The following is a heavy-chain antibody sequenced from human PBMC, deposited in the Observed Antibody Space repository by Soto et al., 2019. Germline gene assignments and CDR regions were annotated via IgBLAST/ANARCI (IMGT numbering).Heavy chain of an antibody. J-gene: IGHJ6*02. D-gene: IGHD6-19*01. Sequence: GESLKISCKGSGYSFTSYWISWVRQMPGKGLEWMGRIDPSDSYTNYSPSFQGHVTISADKSISTAYLQWSSLKASDTAMYYCAGTTIAVAANHYYGMDVWGQGTTLTVSS. CDR2: IDPSDSYT. V-gene: IGHV5-10-1*01. CDR3: AGTTIAVAANHYYGMDV. CDR1: GYSFTSYW.